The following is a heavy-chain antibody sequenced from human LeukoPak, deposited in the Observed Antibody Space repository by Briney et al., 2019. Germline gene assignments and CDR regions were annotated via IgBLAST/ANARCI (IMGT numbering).Heavy chain of an antibody. D-gene: IGHD3-9*01. V-gene: IGHV3-23*01. CDR3: VIWGDYDVLTGYYVPDY. CDR1: GFTFSNYA. CDR2: ITGSGTNR. Sequence: GASLRLSCVASGFTFSNYAMSWVRQAPGKGLEWVSAITGSGTNRYYADSLKGRFTTSRDNSKNTVFLQMNSLRHEDTAIYYCVIWGDYDVLTGYYVPDYWGQGTLVTIAS. J-gene: IGHJ4*02.